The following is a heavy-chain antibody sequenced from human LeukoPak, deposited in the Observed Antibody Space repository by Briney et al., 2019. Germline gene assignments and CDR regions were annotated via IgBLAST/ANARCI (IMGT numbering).Heavy chain of an antibody. CDR2: ISSRSTYI. CDR1: GFTFSSYE. D-gene: IGHD3-16*01. J-gene: IGHJ6*04. V-gene: IGHV3-21*01. CDR3: AKSTRAVMAMMDV. Sequence: GGSLRLSCAASGFTFSSYEMNWARQAPGKGLEWVSSISSRSTYIYHADSVKGRFTISRDNAKNSLFLQMNSLRAEDTAVYFCAKSTRAVMAMMDVWGKGTTVTVSS.